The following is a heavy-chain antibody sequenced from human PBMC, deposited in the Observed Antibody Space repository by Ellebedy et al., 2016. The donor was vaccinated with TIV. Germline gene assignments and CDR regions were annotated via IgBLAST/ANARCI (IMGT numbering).Heavy chain of an antibody. J-gene: IGHJ4*02. CDR1: GGSISSGDYY. V-gene: IGHV4-30-4*01. Sequence: SETLSLXCTVSGGSISSGDYYWSWIRQPPGKGLEWIGYIYYSGSTYYNPSLKSRVTISVDTSKNQFSLKLSSVTAADTAVYYCAKDIRAIQLWFKVGYYFDYWGQGTRVTVSS. D-gene: IGHD5-18*01. CDR2: IYYSGST. CDR3: AKDIRAIQLWFKVGYYFDY.